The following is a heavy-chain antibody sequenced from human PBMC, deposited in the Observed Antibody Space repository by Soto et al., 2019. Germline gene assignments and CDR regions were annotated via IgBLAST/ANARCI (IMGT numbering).Heavy chain of an antibody. CDR3: ARGPLVVLNYFES. J-gene: IGHJ4*02. CDR1: GGTFRNYP. CDR2: IFPLTDIP. V-gene: IGHV1-69*02. Sequence: QVQLVQSGTEVKKPGSSVKVSCKASGGTFRNYPINWVRQAPGQGLEWMGSIFPLTDIPDYAQNFQARITISAEKSTSTAYMELSSMTSDDTAMYFCARGPLVVLNYFESWGQGTLVTVS.